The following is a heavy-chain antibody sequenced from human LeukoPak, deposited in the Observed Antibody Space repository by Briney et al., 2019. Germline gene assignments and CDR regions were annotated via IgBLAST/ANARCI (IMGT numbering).Heavy chain of an antibody. CDR3: ATDFYDST. V-gene: IGHV3-15*07. CDR1: GFTFSNAR. CDR2: IRSNSDGGTI. J-gene: IGHJ5*02. Sequence: GGSLRLSCATSGFTFSNARMNWVRQAPGKGLEWVGRIRSNSDGGTIDYAAPVKGRFTLSRDDSKTTLYLQMNSLQTEDTAVYYCATDFYDSTWGQGTLVTVSS. D-gene: IGHD3-22*01.